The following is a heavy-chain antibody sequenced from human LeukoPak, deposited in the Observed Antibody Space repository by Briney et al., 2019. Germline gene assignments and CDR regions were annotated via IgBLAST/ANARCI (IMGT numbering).Heavy chain of an antibody. CDR2: IYYSGRT. Sequence: PSETLSLTCTVSGGSISSYYRSWIRQPPGEGLEWIGYIYYSGRTPYNPSLKSRATISVDTSTTKSSLKLSSVTAADTTVYYCAGAIGYFSGGSCYSSIFYDCWGQATL. CDR3: AGAIGYFSGGSCYSSIFYDC. V-gene: IGHV4-59*01. D-gene: IGHD2-15*01. CDR1: GGSISSYY. J-gene: IGHJ4*02.